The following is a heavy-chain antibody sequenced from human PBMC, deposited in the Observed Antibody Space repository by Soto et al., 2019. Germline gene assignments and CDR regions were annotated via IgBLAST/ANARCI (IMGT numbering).Heavy chain of an antibody. D-gene: IGHD6-19*01. V-gene: IGHV1-2*04. Sequence: ASVKLSCKASGYTFTGYYMHWVRQPPGQGLEWMGWINPNSGGTNYAQKFQGWVTMTRDTSISTAYMELSRLRSDDTAVYYCARDNRHNREWLGDYYYYYGMDVWGQGTTVTVSS. CDR3: ARDNRHNREWLGDYYYYYGMDV. CDR1: GYTFTGYY. J-gene: IGHJ6*02. CDR2: INPNSGGT.